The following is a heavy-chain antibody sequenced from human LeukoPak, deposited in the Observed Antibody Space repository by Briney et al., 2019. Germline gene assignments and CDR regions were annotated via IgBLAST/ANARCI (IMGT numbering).Heavy chain of an antibody. D-gene: IGHD5-24*01. V-gene: IGHV5-51*01. J-gene: IGHJ5*02. CDR1: GYSFASYW. CDR2: VYPGDSDT. Sequence: GEFLKISCKGSGYSFASYWIGWVRQMPGKGLEWMGVVYPGDSDTGYSPSFQGQVTISADKSISTAYLQWSSLKASDTAMYYCARRVEMATITPWGQGTLVTVSS. CDR3: ARRVEMATITP.